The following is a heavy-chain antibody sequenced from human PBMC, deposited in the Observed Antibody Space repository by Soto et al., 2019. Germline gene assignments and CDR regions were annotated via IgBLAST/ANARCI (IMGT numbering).Heavy chain of an antibody. D-gene: IGHD1-26*01. CDR2: ISFDGCTN. Sequence: GGSLRLSWAASGFTFSSYTMQRARQTPDNGLEWVAVISFDGCTNFYADYVQGRFTISRDNSKNTLYLQMNSLRTEDTAVFYCARSGGSYFGPFDYWGQGTLVTVSS. J-gene: IGHJ4*02. CDR3: ARSGGSYFGPFDY. V-gene: IGHV3-30-3*01. CDR1: GFTFSSYT.